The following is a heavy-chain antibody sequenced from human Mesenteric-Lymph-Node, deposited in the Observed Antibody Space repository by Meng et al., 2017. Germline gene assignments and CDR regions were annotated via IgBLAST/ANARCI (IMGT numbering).Heavy chain of an antibody. CDR1: GFTFSTYA. CDR3: ARGDYRTYYFDY. V-gene: IGHV3-66*01. CDR2: IYSGGST. D-gene: IGHD4-11*01. Sequence: GEGLGVGGGLGQPGGSLRLSCAASGFTFSTYAMTWVRQAPGKGLEWVSVIYSGGSTYYADSVKGRFTISRDNSKNTLYLQMNSLRAEDTAVYYCARGDYRTYYFDYWGQGTLVTVSS. J-gene: IGHJ4*02.